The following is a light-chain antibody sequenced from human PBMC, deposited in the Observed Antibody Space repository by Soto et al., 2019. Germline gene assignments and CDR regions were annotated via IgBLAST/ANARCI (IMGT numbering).Light chain of an antibody. Sequence: EIILTQSPGTLSLSPGERATLSCRGSQSLSRKSLAWYQQKPGQAPRLLIYDTSSRAAGVPDRFSGSGSGTDFTLTISRLEPEDFAVYYCQHYGRSPAYTFGQGTKLEI. CDR3: QHYGRSPAYT. CDR1: QSLSRKS. V-gene: IGKV3-20*01. CDR2: DTS. J-gene: IGKJ2*01.